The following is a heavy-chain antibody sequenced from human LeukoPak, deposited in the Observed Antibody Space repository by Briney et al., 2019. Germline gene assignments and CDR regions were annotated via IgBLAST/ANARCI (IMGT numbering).Heavy chain of an antibody. CDR1: GFTFSSYS. CDR2: IKQDGGEK. D-gene: IGHD4-11*01. Sequence: PGGSLRLSCAASGFTFSSYSMNWVRQAPGEGLEWVANIKQDGGEKYYVDSVKGRFTISRDNAKNSLYLQTNSLRVEDTAVYYCAREDHSNYNYWGQGTLVTVSS. J-gene: IGHJ4*02. V-gene: IGHV3-7*01. CDR3: AREDHSNYNY.